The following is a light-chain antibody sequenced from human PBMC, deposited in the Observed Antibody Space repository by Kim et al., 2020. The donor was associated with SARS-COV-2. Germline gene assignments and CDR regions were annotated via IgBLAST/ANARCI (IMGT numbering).Light chain of an antibody. Sequence: GKTVTTACTGSGGSIAGNDVQWYQQRPGSAPTTVIYEDNRRPSGGPARFSGSINTASNAASLTISGLKTEDEAVYCCQSFGDSNWVFGGGTQLTVL. CDR2: EDN. V-gene: IGLV6-57*02. CDR1: GGSIAGND. CDR3: QSFGDSNWV. J-gene: IGLJ3*02.